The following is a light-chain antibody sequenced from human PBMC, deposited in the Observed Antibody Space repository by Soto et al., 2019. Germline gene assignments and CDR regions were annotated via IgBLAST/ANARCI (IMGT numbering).Light chain of an antibody. CDR3: LQFNNWPLT. J-gene: IGKJ4*01. CDR1: QSVRSN. CDR2: GAS. Sequence: EIVMTQSPATLSVSAGERATLSCRARQSVRSNLAWYQQKPGQAPRLLISGASARATGIPARFSGSGSGTEFTLTISSLQSEDVAHYYCLQFNNWPLTFGGGTKVDIK. V-gene: IGKV3-15*01.